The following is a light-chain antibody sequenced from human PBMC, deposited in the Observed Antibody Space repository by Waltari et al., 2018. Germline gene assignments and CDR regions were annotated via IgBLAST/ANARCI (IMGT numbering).Light chain of an antibody. CDR3: QHHFRLPAT. Sequence: IVLTQSPGTLSLSQGGRATLSCRASQNIGHYLAWYQQKPGQDPRLLIYASSTRAAGIPDRFSGSGSGADFSLTITRLEPDDFAVYYCQHHFRLPATFGQGTKV. CDR2: ASS. CDR1: QNIGHY. J-gene: IGKJ1*01. V-gene: IGKV3-20*01.